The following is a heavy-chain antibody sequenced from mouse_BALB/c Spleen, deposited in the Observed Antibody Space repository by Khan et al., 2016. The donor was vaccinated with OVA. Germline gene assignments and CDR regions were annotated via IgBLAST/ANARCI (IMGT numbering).Heavy chain of an antibody. CDR2: IFPGDDST. CDR3: ARRRGSIDY. V-gene: IGHV1S56*01. J-gene: IGHJ4*01. Sequence: QVQLQQSGTELVKPGASVKLSCKAYGYTFTNYDINWVRQRPEQGLEWIGWIFPGDDSTKYNEKFKDKATLTTDKSSSTAYMQLSRLTSEDSAVYLCARRRGSIDYWGQGTSVTVSS. CDR1: GYTFTNYD.